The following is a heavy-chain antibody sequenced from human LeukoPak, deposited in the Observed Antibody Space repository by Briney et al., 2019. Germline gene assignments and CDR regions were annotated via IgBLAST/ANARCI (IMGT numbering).Heavy chain of an antibody. V-gene: IGHV4-59*01. CDR3: ARVRSGQYDILTGPHYFDY. CDR1: GGSISSYY. J-gene: IGHJ4*02. Sequence: SETLSLTCTVSGGSISSYYWSWIRQPPGEGLEWIGYIYYSGSTNYNPSLKSRVTISVDTSKNQFSLKLSSVTAADTAVYYCARVRSGQYDILTGPHYFDYWGQGTLVTVSS. CDR2: IYYSGST. D-gene: IGHD3-9*01.